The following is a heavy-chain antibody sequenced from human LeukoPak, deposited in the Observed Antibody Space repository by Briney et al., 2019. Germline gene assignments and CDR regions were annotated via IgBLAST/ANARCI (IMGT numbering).Heavy chain of an antibody. D-gene: IGHD2-15*01. CDR1: GYTFTGYY. CDR3: ARDATDDCSGGSCYSDWFDP. Sequence: ASVKVSCKASGYTFTGYYMHWVRQAPGQGLEWMGWINPNSGGTNYAQKFQGWVTMTRDTSISTAYMELSRLRSDDTAVYYCARDATDDCSGGSCYSDWFDPWGQGTLVTVSS. CDR2: INPNSGGT. V-gene: IGHV1-2*04. J-gene: IGHJ5*02.